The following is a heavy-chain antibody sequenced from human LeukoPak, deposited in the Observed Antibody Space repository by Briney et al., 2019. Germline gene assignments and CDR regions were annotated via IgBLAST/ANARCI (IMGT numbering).Heavy chain of an antibody. CDR1: GGTFSSYA. J-gene: IGHJ4*02. CDR3: ARDYYDSSGYYSPFDH. Sequence: ASVKVSCKASGGTFSSYAISWVRQAPGQGLEWMGGIIPIFGTANYAQKFQGRVTITADESTSTAYMELSSLRSEDTAVYYCARDYYDSSGYYSPFDHWGQGTLVTVSS. D-gene: IGHD3-22*01. CDR2: IIPIFGTA. V-gene: IGHV1-69*13.